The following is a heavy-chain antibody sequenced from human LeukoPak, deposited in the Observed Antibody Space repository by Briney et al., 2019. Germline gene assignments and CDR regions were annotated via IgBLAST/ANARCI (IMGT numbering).Heavy chain of an antibody. CDR2: ISSSSSYI. CDR1: GFTFSSYS. D-gene: IGHD3-9*01. CDR3: AREDLRYFDWLLVYPYYFDY. J-gene: IGHJ4*02. Sequence: NPGGSLRLSCAASGFTFSSYSMNWVRQAPGKGLEWVSSISSSSSYIYYADSVKGRFTISRDNAKNSLYLQMNSLRAEDTAVYYCAREDLRYFDWLLVYPYYFDYWGQGTLVTVSS. V-gene: IGHV3-21*01.